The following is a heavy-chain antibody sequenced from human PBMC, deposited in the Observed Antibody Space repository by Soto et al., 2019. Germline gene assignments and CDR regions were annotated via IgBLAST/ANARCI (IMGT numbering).Heavy chain of an antibody. J-gene: IGHJ6*02. V-gene: IGHV1-3*01. Sequence: WASVKVSCKASGYTFTSYAMHWVRQAPGQRLEWMGWINAGNGNTKYSQKFQGRVTITRDTSASTAYMELSSLRSEDTAVYYCAREGEYSSGWYSYYYGMDVWGQGTTVTVSS. CDR1: GYTFTSYA. CDR2: INAGNGNT. D-gene: IGHD6-19*01. CDR3: AREGEYSSGWYSYYYGMDV.